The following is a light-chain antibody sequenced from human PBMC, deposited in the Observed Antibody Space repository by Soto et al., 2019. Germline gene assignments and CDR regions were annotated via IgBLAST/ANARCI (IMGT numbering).Light chain of an antibody. Sequence: DIQMTQSPSSLSASVGDRVTITFRASQGISSYLAWYQQKPGKAPKLLIYAASTLQSGVPSRFSGSGSGTEFTLTISSLQPEDFATYYCQQLNSYPRTFGQGTRLENK. CDR2: AAS. CDR1: QGISSY. CDR3: QQLNSYPRT. J-gene: IGKJ5*01. V-gene: IGKV1-9*01.